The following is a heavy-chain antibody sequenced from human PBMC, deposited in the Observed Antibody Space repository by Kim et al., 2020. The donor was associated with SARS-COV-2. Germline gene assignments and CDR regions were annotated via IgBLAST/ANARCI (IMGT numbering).Heavy chain of an antibody. D-gene: IGHD3-9*01. CDR1: GFTFSSYW. J-gene: IGHJ6*02. CDR3: ARDEVLRYFDWEYYYYGMDV. Sequence: GGSLRLSCAASGFTFSSYWMSWVRQAPGKGLEWVANIKQYGSEKYYVDSVKGRFTISRDNAKNSLYLQMNSLRAEDTAVYYCARDEVLRYFDWEYYYYGMDVWGQGTTVTVSS. V-gene: IGHV3-7*01. CDR2: IKQYGSEK.